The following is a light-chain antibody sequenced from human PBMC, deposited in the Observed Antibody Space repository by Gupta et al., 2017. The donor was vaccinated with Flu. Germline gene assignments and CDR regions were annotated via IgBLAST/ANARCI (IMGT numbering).Light chain of an antibody. CDR1: SSDVGAYNY. CDR3: SSYAGSSTSV. Sequence: SITISCTGSSSDVGAYNYVSWYQRHPGKAPKLMVYDVSSRPSGVSNRFSGSKSGNTASLTISGLQAEDEGDYYCSSYAGSSTSVFGTGTKVTVL. V-gene: IGLV2-14*04. J-gene: IGLJ1*01. CDR2: DVS.